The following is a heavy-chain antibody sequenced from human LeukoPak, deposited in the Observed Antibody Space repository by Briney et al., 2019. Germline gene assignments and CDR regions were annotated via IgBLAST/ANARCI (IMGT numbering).Heavy chain of an antibody. CDR3: ARGLFYYDSSGYPDAFDI. V-gene: IGHV1-8*03. J-gene: IGHJ3*02. D-gene: IGHD3-22*01. Sequence: ASVKVSCKASGYTFTSYDINWVRQATGQGLEWMGWMNPNSGNTGYSQEFQGRVTITRDTSASTAYMELSSLRSEDMAVYYCARGLFYYDSSGYPDAFDIWGQGTMVTVSS. CDR1: GYTFTSYD. CDR2: MNPNSGNT.